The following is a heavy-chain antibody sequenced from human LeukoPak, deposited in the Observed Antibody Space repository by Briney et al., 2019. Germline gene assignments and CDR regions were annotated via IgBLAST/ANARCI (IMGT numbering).Heavy chain of an antibody. CDR1: GYTFTSYY. J-gene: IGHJ4*02. CDR2: INPSGGST. Sequence: ASVKVSCKASGYTFTSYYMHWVRQAPGQGLEWMGIINPSGGSTSYAQKFQGRVTMTRDTSTSTAYMELRSLRSDDTAVYYCARVPITMIVVVITLPDYWGQGTLVTVSS. D-gene: IGHD3-22*01. V-gene: IGHV1-46*01. CDR3: ARVPITMIVVVITLPDY.